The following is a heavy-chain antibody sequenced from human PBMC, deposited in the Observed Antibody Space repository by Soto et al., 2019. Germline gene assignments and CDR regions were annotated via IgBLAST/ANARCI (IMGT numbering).Heavy chain of an antibody. CDR3: ARAINYDILTPGGGY. J-gene: IGHJ4*02. CDR2: ISAYNGNT. Sequence: QVQLVQSGAEVKKPGASVKVSCKASGYTFTSYGISWVRQAPGQGLEWMGWISAYNGNTNYAQKLQGRVTMTTDTSTRTAYMELRSLRSDDKAVYYWARAINYDILTPGGGYWGQGTLVTVSS. CDR1: GYTFTSYG. V-gene: IGHV1-18*01. D-gene: IGHD3-9*01.